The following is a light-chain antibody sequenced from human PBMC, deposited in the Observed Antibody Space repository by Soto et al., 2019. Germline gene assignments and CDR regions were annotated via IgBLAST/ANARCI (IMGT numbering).Light chain of an antibody. Sequence: EIVLTQSPGTLSSSPGERATLSCRASQSVSSSHLAWYQQKPGQAPRLLIYGASSRATGIPDRFSGSGSGTDFTLTISRLEPEDCALYYCQHYNTWPLSFGGGTKVEI. J-gene: IGKJ4*01. V-gene: IGKV3-20*01. CDR3: QHYNTWPLS. CDR1: QSVSSSH. CDR2: GAS.